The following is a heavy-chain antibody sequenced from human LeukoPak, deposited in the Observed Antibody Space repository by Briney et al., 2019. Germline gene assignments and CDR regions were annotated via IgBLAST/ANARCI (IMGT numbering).Heavy chain of an antibody. J-gene: IGHJ4*01. CDR1: GGSISSGGYY. D-gene: IGHD3-3*01. CDR2: IYHSGST. CDR3: ARSDDFWRRYYNPTFDY. Sequence: SQTLSLTCTVSGGSISSGGYYWSWIRQPPGKGLEWIVYIYHSGSTYYNPSLKRRVTISVDRSKNQFSLKLSSVTPADTAVYYCARSDDFWRRYYNPTFDYWGHGTLVTVSS. V-gene: IGHV4-30-2*01.